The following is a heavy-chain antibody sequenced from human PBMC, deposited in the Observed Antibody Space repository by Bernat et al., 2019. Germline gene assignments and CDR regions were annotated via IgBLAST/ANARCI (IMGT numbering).Heavy chain of an antibody. CDR2: ISYDGSNK. D-gene: IGHD3-22*01. J-gene: IGHJ4*02. Sequence: LVESGGGVVQPGRSLRLSCAASGFTFSSYAMHWVRQAPGKGLEWVAVISYDGSNKYYADSVKGRFTISRDNSKNTLYLQMNSLRAEDTAMYYCARTEASSGYGYGDYWGQGTLVTVSS. CDR3: ARTEASSGYGYGDY. CDR1: GFTFSSYA. V-gene: IGHV3-30-3*01.